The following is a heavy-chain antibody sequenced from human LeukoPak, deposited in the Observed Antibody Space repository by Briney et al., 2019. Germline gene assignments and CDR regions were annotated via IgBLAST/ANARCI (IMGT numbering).Heavy chain of an antibody. Sequence: SETLSLTCTVSGGSISSSSYYWGWIRQPPGKGLEWIGSIYYSGSTYYNLSLKSRVTISLDTSKNQFSLRLSSVTAADTAFYYCVRLPTGYPNWFDPWGQGTLVTVSS. D-gene: IGHD3-9*01. CDR1: GGSISSSSYY. J-gene: IGHJ5*02. V-gene: IGHV4-39*01. CDR3: VRLPTGYPNWFDP. CDR2: IYYSGST.